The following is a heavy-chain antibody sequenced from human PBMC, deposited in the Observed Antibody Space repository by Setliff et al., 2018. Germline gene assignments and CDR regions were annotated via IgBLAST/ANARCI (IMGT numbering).Heavy chain of an antibody. D-gene: IGHD3-22*01. Sequence: SETLSLTCTVSSGSISSYYWSWIRQPPGKGLEWIGYIYYSGSTNYNPSLKSRVTISVDTSKNQFSLKLSSVTAADTAVYYCARASHYYDTSLRPHFDSWGQGTLVTVSS. CDR3: ARASHYYDTSLRPHFDS. V-gene: IGHV4-59*01. CDR2: IYYSGST. J-gene: IGHJ4*02. CDR1: SGSISSYY.